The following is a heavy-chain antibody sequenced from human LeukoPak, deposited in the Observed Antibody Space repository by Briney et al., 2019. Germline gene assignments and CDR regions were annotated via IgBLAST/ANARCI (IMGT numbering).Heavy chain of an antibody. CDR1: GFTFSSCA. CDR2: ISGSGGST. J-gene: IGHJ4*02. CDR3: ARGGVHYWNPRY. Sequence: GGSLRLSCAASGFTFSSCAMSWVRQAPGKGLEWVSAISGSGGSTYYADSVEGRFTISRDDSKNTIYLQMNSLKAEDTAIYYCARGGVHYWNPRYWGQGTLVTVSS. V-gene: IGHV3-23*01. D-gene: IGHD1-1*01.